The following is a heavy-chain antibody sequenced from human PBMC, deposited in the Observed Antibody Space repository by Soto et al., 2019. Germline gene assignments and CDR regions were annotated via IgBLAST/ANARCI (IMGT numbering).Heavy chain of an antibody. CDR2: YSFTGIT. Sequence: QVQLQESGPGLVKPSETLSLTCTVSGGSIGSYYWSWIRQPPGQGLEWLGYYSFTGITNYNPSLKSRVTISADTSKNQFSLNLSSVTAADMAVYYCARVGYDCTGAFDYWVQGTLVTVSS. CDR1: GGSIGSYY. CDR3: ARVGYDCTGAFDY. J-gene: IGHJ4*02. V-gene: IGHV4-4*08. D-gene: IGHD1-20*01.